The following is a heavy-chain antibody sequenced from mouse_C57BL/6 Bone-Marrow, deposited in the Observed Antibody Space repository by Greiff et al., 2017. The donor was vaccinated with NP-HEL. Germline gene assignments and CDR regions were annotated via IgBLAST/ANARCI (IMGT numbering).Heavy chain of an antibody. D-gene: IGHD1-1*01. V-gene: IGHV1-69*01. Sequence: QVQLQQPGAELVMPGASVKLSCKASGYTFTSYWMHWVKQRPGQGLEWIGELDPSDSYTHYNQTFKGTSTLTVDKSSSTAYMQLSSLTSEDSAVYYCARDGSSLWFAYWGQGTLVTVSA. J-gene: IGHJ3*01. CDR2: LDPSDSYT. CDR1: GYTFTSYW. CDR3: ARDGSSLWFAY.